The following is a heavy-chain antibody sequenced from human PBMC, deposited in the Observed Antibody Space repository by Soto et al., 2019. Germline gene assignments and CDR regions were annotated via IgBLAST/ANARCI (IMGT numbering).Heavy chain of an antibody. CDR2: IYYSGST. CDR3: ARAAMVRDSNWFDP. V-gene: IGHV4-59*01. CDR1: GGSISSYY. J-gene: IGHJ5*02. Sequence: SETLSLTCTVSGGSISSYYWSWIRQPPGKGLEWIGYIYYSGSTNYNPSLKSRVTISVDTSKNQFSLKLSSVTAADTAVYYCARAAMVRDSNWFDPWGQGTLVTVSS. D-gene: IGHD3-10*01.